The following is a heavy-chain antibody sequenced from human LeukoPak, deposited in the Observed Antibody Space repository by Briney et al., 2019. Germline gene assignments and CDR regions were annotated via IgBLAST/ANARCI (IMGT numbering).Heavy chain of an antibody. CDR3: ARDYDFWSGYNY. J-gene: IGHJ4*02. CDR1: GFTVSSNY. Sequence: GGSLRLSCAASGFTVSSNYMSWVRQAPGKGLEWVSVIYSGGSTYYADSVKGRFTISRDNAKNSLYLQMNSLRAEDTAVYYCARDYDFWSGYNYWGQGTLVTVSS. V-gene: IGHV3-53*01. CDR2: IYSGGST. D-gene: IGHD3-3*01.